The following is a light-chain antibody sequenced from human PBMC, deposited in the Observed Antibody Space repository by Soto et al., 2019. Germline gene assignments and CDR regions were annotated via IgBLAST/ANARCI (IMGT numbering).Light chain of an antibody. J-gene: IGKJ4*01. CDR1: EGVSTN. CDR3: QPYNNWPLT. CDR2: DAS. V-gene: IGKV3-15*01. Sequence: EIVMTQSPGTLSVSPGERATLSCRASEGVSTNFAWYQKKSGQAPRLLIHDASTRATGIPARFSGSGSGTEFTLTINSLQSEDFAVYYCQPYNNWPLTFGGGTKVDIK.